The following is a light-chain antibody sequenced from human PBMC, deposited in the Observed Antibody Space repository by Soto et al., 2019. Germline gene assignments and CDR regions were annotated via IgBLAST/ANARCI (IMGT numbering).Light chain of an antibody. CDR3: ELYTGSPRT. CDR2: GVS. J-gene: IGKJ1*01. CDR1: QSISHKY. Sequence: IVLTQSPGTLSLSPGERATLSCRASQSISHKYLAWYQQEPGQAPRLLIHGVSIRATGIPDRFSGSGSGTDFTPTISRPEPEDFAVSYCELYTGSPRTFGQVTKV. V-gene: IGKV3-20*01.